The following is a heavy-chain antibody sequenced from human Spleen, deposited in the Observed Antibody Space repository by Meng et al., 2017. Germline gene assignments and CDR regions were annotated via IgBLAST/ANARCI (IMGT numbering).Heavy chain of an antibody. V-gene: IGHV4-34*02. CDR1: GGSYRDHY. D-gene: IGHD4-11*01. CDR2: INHSGST. CDR3: ARGPTTMAHDFDY. Sequence: QARLEPGGARLLKPSQPLSSSCVVSGGSYRDHYWSWIRPPPGKALEWIREINHSGSTNYYTSLGSRATIPVDTSQTTLSLKLSSVTAADSAVYYCARGPTTMAHDFDYWGQGTLVTVSS. J-gene: IGHJ4*02.